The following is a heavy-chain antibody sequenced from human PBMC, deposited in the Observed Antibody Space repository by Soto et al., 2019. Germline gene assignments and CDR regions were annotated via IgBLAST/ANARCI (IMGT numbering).Heavy chain of an antibody. V-gene: IGHV3-15*07. CDR3: TSDRLP. D-gene: IGHD4-17*01. CDR2: IKSKTDGGTT. CDR1: GFTCITAW. Sequence: SGGSHRHSCAASGFTCITAWMNWIRQAPGKGLEWVGRIKSKTDGGTTDYAAPVKGRFTISRDDSKNTLYLQMNSLKTDDTAVYYCTSDRLPWGQGTLLTVSS. J-gene: IGHJ5*02.